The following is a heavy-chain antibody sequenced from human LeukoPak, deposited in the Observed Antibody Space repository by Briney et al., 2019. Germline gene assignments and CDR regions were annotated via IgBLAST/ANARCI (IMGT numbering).Heavy chain of an antibody. V-gene: IGHV3-21*04. J-gene: IGHJ4*02. D-gene: IGHD3-16*02. CDR3: AKAAGGVIVRPYDY. CDR2: ISSSSSYI. CDR1: GFTFSSYS. Sequence: GGSLRLSCAASGFTFSSYSMNWVRQAPGKGLEWVSSISSSSSYIYYADSVKGRFTISRDNAKNSLYLQMNSLRAEDTALYYCAKAAGGVIVRPYDYWGQGTLVTVSS.